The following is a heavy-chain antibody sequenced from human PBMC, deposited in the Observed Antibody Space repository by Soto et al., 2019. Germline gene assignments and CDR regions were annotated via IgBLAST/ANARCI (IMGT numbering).Heavy chain of an antibody. D-gene: IGHD3-3*01. CDR1: GGSISSYY. Sequence: SETLSLTCTVSGGSISSYYWSWIRQPPGKGLEWIGYIYYSGSTNYNPSLKSRVTISVDTSKNQFSLKLSSVTAADTAVYYCARGANYDFWSGYLPDYWGQGTLVTVSS. V-gene: IGHV4-59*01. CDR3: ARGANYDFWSGYLPDY. J-gene: IGHJ4*02. CDR2: IYYSGST.